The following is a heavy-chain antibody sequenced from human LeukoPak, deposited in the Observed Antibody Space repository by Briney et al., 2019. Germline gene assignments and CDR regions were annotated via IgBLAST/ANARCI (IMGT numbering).Heavy chain of an antibody. Sequence: SETLSLTCTVSGRSISSSSYYWGWIRQPPGKGLEWIGSIYYSGSTYYNPSLKSRVTISVDTSKNQFSLKLSSVTAADTAVYYCARRSIAVADFDYWGQGTLVTVSS. CDR3: ARRSIAVADFDY. CDR1: GRSISSSSYY. V-gene: IGHV4-39*01. CDR2: IYYSGST. J-gene: IGHJ4*02. D-gene: IGHD6-19*01.